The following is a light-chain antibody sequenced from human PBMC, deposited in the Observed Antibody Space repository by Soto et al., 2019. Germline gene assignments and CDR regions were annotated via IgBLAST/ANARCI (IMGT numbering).Light chain of an antibody. CDR1: SNDVGGYNY. Sequence: QSALTQPPSASGSPEQSVTISCTGTSNDVGGYNYVSWYQQHPGKAPKLMIHEVSKRPSGVPDRFSGSKSGNTASLTVSGLLTEDEADYCCSSYGGANTVVFGGGTKLTVL. CDR2: EVS. V-gene: IGLV2-8*01. J-gene: IGLJ2*01. CDR3: SSYGGANTVV.